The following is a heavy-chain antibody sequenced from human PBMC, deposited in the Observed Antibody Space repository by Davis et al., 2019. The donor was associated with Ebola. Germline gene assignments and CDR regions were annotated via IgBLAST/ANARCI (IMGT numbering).Heavy chain of an antibody. J-gene: IGHJ6*04. CDR3: AREEVFGVGRTACYGMDV. Sequence: GESLKISCAASGFTFSSYAMSWVRQAPGKGLEWVANIKQDGSEKYYVDSVKGRFTISRDNAKNTLYLQMNSLRAEDTAVYYCAREEVFGVGRTACYGMDVWGKGTTVTVSS. D-gene: IGHD3-3*01. V-gene: IGHV3-7*01. CDR2: IKQDGSEK. CDR1: GFTFSSYA.